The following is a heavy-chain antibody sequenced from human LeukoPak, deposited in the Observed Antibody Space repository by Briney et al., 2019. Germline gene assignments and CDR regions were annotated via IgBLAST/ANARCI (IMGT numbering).Heavy chain of an antibody. J-gene: IGHJ4*02. Sequence: KVSCXASGGTFISYAISWVRQAPGQGLEWMGGIIPIFGTANYAQKFQGRVTITADESTSTAYMELSSLRSEDTAVYYCARGDQYSSGHGGSFDYWGQGTLVTVSS. D-gene: IGHD6-19*01. CDR1: GGTFISYA. V-gene: IGHV1-69*01. CDR2: IIPIFGTA. CDR3: ARGDQYSSGHGGSFDY.